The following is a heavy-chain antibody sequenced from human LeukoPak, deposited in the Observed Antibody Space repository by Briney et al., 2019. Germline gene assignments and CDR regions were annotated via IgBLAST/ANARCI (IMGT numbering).Heavy chain of an antibody. J-gene: IGHJ5*02. Sequence: GGSLRLSCAASGFTFSSYAMSWVRQAPGTGLEWVSAISGSGGSTYYADSVKGRFTISRDNFKNTLYLQMNSLRAEDTAVYYCAKDPSQLVVSWFDPWGQGTLVTVSS. CDR2: ISGSGGST. CDR1: GFTFSSYA. D-gene: IGHD6-13*01. CDR3: AKDPSQLVVSWFDP. V-gene: IGHV3-23*01.